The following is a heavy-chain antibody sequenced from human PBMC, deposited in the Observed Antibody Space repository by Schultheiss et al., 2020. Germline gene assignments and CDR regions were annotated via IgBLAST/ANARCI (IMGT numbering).Heavy chain of an antibody. D-gene: IGHD3-3*01. V-gene: IGHV3-23*01. CDR3: AKDRIPYYDFWSGQKQKNYFDS. Sequence: GGSLRLSCAASGFTFSSYAMSWVRQAPGKGLEWVSAISGSGGSTYYADSVKGRFTISRDNSKNTLYLQMNSLRAEDTAVYYCAKDRIPYYDFWSGQKQKNYFDSWGQGTLVTVSS. J-gene: IGHJ4*02. CDR2: ISGSGGST. CDR1: GFTFSSYA.